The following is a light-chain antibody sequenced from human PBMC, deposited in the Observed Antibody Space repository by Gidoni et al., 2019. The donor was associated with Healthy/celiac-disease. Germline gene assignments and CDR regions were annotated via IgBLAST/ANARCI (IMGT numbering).Light chain of an antibody. V-gene: IGKV1-39*01. CDR1: QSISSY. CDR2: AAS. CDR3: QQSYSTPLT. Sequence: DSQMTQSPSSLSASVGDRVTITCRASQSISSYLNWYQQKPGKAPKLLIYAASSLQIGVPSRFSGSGSGTDFTLTISSLQPEDFATYYCQQSYSTPLTFGGGTKVEIK. J-gene: IGKJ4*01.